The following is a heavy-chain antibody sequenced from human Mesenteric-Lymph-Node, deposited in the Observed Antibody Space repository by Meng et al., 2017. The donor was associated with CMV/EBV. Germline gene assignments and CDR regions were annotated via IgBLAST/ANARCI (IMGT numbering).Heavy chain of an antibody. D-gene: IGHD2-2*01. Sequence: SFSGYYCSWIRQPPGKGLEWIGEINHSGSTNYNPSLKSRVTISIGTSKNQFSLRLSSVTAADSAVYYCAAGRSRGYCSSSSCYHFDYWGQGTLVTVSS. J-gene: IGHJ4*02. V-gene: IGHV4-34*13. CDR2: INHSGST. CDR1: SFSGYY. CDR3: AAGRSRGYCSSSSCYHFDY.